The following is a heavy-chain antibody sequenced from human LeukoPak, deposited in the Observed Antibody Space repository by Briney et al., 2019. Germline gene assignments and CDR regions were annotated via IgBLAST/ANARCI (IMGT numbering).Heavy chain of an antibody. V-gene: IGHV4-34*01. Sequence: SETLSLTCAVYGGSFSGYYWSWIRQPPGKGLEWIGEINHSGSTKYNPSLKSRVTISGDTSKNQFSLKLRSVTAADTAVYYCAKGDRGGYLDFDSWGQGTLVTVSS. CDR2: INHSGST. CDR3: AKGDRGGYLDFDS. CDR1: GGSFSGYY. J-gene: IGHJ4*02. D-gene: IGHD3-22*01.